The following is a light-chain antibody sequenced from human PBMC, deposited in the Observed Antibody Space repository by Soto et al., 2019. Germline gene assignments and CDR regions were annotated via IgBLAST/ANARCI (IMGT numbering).Light chain of an antibody. CDR3: QQSYTLSPVT. Sequence: DIQMTQSPSSLSASVGDRVNITCRTSQIISNYLNWYQHKPGKAPKILISAASNLQSGVPSRFSGSGSGTVFTLNIRSLQPEDFATYFCQQSYTLSPVTFGGGTNVEIK. CDR2: AAS. V-gene: IGKV1-39*01. CDR1: QIISNY. J-gene: IGKJ4*01.